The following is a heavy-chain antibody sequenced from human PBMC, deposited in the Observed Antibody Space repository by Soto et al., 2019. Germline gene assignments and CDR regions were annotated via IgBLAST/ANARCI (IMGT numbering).Heavy chain of an antibody. V-gene: IGHV3-23*01. CDR2: ISGSGGST. D-gene: IGHD5-12*01. J-gene: IGHJ4*02. CDR1: GFTVSSNY. CDR3: AKSGIVATVSFDY. Sequence: GGSLRLSCAASGFTVSSNYMSWVRQAPGKGLEWVSAISGSGGSTYYADSVKGRFTISRDNSKNTLYLQMNSLRAEDTAVYYCAKSGIVATVSFDYWGQGTLVTVSS.